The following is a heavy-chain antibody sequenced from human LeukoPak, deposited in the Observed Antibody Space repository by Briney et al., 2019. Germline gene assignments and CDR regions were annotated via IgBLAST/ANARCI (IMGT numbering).Heavy chain of an antibody. CDR3: AKDPEYQPLFPYAGPYFDY. CDR2: ISGSGGST. D-gene: IGHD2-2*01. V-gene: IGHV3-23*01. CDR1: GFTFSSYA. Sequence: GGSLRLYCAASGFTFSSYAMSWVRQAPGKGLEWVSAISGSGGSTYYADSVKGRFTISRDNSKNTLYLQMNSLRAEDTAVYYCAKDPEYQPLFPYAGPYFDYWGQGTLVTVSS. J-gene: IGHJ4*02.